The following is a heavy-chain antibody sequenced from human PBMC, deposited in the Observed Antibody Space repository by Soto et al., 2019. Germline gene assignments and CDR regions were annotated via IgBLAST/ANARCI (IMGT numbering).Heavy chain of an antibody. CDR1: GYTFTSYA. CDR2: INAGNGNT. CDR3: ARETTVIMSHTPSFDY. V-gene: IGHV1-3*01. J-gene: IGHJ4*02. Sequence: ASVKVSCKASGYTFTSYAMHWVRQAPGQRLEWMGWINAGNGNTKYSQKFQGRVTITRDTSASTAYMELSSLRSEDTAVYYCARETTVIMSHTPSFDYWGKGTLLTVS. D-gene: IGHD4-17*01.